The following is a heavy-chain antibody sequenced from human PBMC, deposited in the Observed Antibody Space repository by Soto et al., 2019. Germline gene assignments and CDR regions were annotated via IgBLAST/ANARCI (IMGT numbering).Heavy chain of an antibody. V-gene: IGHV4-30-4*01. CDR2: IYYSGST. J-gene: IGHJ4*02. CDR1: GASISSGDYY. CDR3: ARASYDSSTYYLDY. D-gene: IGHD3-22*01. Sequence: PSETLSLTCTVSGASISSGDYYWTWIRQPPGKGLEWIGSIYYSGSTYYNPSLKSRVTISVDTSNNQFSLKLSSVTAADTAVYYCARASYDSSTYYLDYWGQGTLVTVS.